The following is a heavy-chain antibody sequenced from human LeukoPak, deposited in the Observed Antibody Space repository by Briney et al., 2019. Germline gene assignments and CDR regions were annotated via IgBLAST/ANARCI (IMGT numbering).Heavy chain of an antibody. D-gene: IGHD6-19*01. CDR2: INPSGGST. CDR3: ARGEISGIAVAGPYSYFDY. Sequence: GASVKVSCKASGYTFTSYYMHWVRQAPGQGLEWMGIINPSGGSTSYAQKFQGRVTMTRDMSTSTVYMELSSLRSEDTAVYYCARGEISGIAVAGPYSYFDYWGQGTLVTVSS. CDR1: GYTFTSYY. J-gene: IGHJ4*02. V-gene: IGHV1-46*01.